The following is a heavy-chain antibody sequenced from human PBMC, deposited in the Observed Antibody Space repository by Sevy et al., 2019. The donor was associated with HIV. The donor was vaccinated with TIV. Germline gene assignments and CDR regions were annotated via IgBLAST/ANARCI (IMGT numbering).Heavy chain of an antibody. CDR2: ISHDGSHK. D-gene: IGHD1-26*01. Sequence: GGSLRLSCVASGFTFRTYGIHWVRQAPGKGLEWVAVISHDGSHKYNADSVKGRFIISRENSKNALYLQMSSLRGEDTAVYYCAKDRARVVGDAFDLWGQGTMVTVSS. CDR1: GFTFRTYG. V-gene: IGHV3-30*18. CDR3: AKDRARVVGDAFDL. J-gene: IGHJ3*01.